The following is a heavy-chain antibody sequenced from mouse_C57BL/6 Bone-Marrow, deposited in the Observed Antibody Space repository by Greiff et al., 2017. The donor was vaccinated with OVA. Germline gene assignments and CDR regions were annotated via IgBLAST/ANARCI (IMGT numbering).Heavy chain of an antibody. V-gene: IGHV1-52*01. CDR3: ARRGAYYGSSYVNYFDD. D-gene: IGHD1-1*01. Sequence: QVQLQQPGAELVRPGSSVKLSCKASGYTFTSYWMHWVKQRPIQGLEWIGNIDPSDSETPYNQKFKDKATLTVDKSSSTAYMQLSSLTSEDSAVYYCARRGAYYGSSYVNYFDDWGQGTTLTVSS. CDR1: GYTFTSYW. CDR2: IDPSDSET. J-gene: IGHJ2*01.